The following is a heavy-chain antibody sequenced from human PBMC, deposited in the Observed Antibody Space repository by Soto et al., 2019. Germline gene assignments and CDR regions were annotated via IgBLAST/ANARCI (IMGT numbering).Heavy chain of an antibody. CDR3: AREGDSDYYYYGMDV. V-gene: IGHV3-33*01. D-gene: IGHD2-21*02. CDR1: GFTFSSYG. CDR2: IWYDGSNK. J-gene: IGHJ6*02. Sequence: QVQLVESGGGVVQPGRSLRLSCAASGFTFSSYGMHWVRQAPGKGLEWVAVIWYDGSNKYYADSVKGRFTISRDNSKNTLYLQMNSLRAEDTAVYYRAREGDSDYYYYGMDVWGQGTTVTVSS.